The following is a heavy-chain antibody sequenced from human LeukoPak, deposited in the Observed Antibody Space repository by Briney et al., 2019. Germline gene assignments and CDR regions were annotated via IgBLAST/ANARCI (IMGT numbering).Heavy chain of an antibody. D-gene: IGHD4-17*01. Sequence: PSETLSLTCAVYGGSFSGYYWSWIRQPPGKGLEWIGEINHSGSTNYNPSLRSRVTISVDTSKNQFSLKLSSVTAADTAVYYCAATYGDYFDYWGQGTLVTVSS. V-gene: IGHV4-34*01. CDR3: AATYGDYFDY. CDR2: INHSGST. J-gene: IGHJ4*02. CDR1: GGSFSGYY.